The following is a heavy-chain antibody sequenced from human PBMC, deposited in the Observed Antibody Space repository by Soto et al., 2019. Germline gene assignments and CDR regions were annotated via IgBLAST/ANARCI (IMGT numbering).Heavy chain of an antibody. D-gene: IGHD1-26*01. Sequence: SVKVSCKASGGTFNTYTFSWVRQAPGQGLEWMGSIIPIFGTTHYAQSFQGRLSITADQSSTTTYMELRSLTSHDTALYYCARIPRYSFPTSDTLDNWGQGNLVTVSS. CDR3: ARIPRYSFPTSDTLDN. V-gene: IGHV1-69*13. CDR1: GGTFNTYT. J-gene: IGHJ4*02. CDR2: IIPIFGTT.